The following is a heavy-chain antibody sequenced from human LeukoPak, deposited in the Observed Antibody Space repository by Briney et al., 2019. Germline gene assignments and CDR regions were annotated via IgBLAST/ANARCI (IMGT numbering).Heavy chain of an antibody. V-gene: IGHV1-8*01. Sequence: GASVKVSCKASGYTFTSYDIYWVRQATGQGLEWMGWMNPSSGNTGYAQKFQGRVTMTRNTSISTAYMELSSLRSEDTAVYYCARCRGYDILTGYYRNWFDPWGQGTLVTVSS. J-gene: IGHJ5*02. CDR1: GYTFTSYD. D-gene: IGHD3-9*01. CDR2: MNPSSGNT. CDR3: ARCRGYDILTGYYRNWFDP.